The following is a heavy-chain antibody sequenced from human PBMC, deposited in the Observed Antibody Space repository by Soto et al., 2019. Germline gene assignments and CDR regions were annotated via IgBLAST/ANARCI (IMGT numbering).Heavy chain of an antibody. CDR3: GGQVKEYF. V-gene: IGHV3-23*01. Sequence: EVQLLESGGGWVQPGGSLRLSCAASGFTFSTFVMTWVRQVPGEGLEWISSITGSGKSAYYADSVKGRVTISRDNSKPTLYPQARSPGGAATTAEARGGQVKEYF. CDR1: GFTFSTFV. J-gene: IGHJ1*01. CDR2: ITGSGKSA. D-gene: IGHD3-10*01.